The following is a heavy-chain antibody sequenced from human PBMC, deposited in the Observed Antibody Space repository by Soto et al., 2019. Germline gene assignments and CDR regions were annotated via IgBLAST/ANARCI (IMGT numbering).Heavy chain of an antibody. J-gene: IGHJ6*02. V-gene: IGHV3-23*01. D-gene: IGHD2-8*01. CDR3: TKSRRGILMVYGFGGMDV. Sequence: GGSLRLSCAPSGFTVSSHAMSWVRQAPGKGLEWVASISGSGDGTYYGDSVKGRFTISRDSSSSTLYLQMNDLRGEDTAVYFCTKSRRGILMVYGFGGMDVWGQGTTVTVSS. CDR1: GFTVSSHA. CDR2: ISGSGDGT.